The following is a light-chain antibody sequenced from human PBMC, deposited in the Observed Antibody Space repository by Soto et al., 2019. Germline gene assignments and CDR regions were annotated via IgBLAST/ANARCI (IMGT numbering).Light chain of an antibody. CDR1: QTITSW. CDR2: DAS. CDR3: QQHNSYPLT. Sequence: DIQMTQSPSTLSASVGDRVTISCRASQTITSWLAWYQQKPGKAPKLLIYDASSLESGVPSRFSGSGSGTEFTLPISSLQPDDFATYYCQQHNSYPLTFGQGTKVEIK. J-gene: IGKJ1*01. V-gene: IGKV1-5*01.